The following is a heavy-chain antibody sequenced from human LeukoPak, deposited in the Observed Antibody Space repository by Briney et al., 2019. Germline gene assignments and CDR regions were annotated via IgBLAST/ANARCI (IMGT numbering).Heavy chain of an antibody. D-gene: IGHD3-16*02. Sequence: SGGSLRLSCAASGFTFSSYGMHWVRQAPGKGLEWVAVIWYDGSNKYYADSVKGRFTISRDNSKNSLYLQMNSLRAEDTAVYYCARATITFGGVIVIPLYYYGMDVWGQGTTVTVSS. V-gene: IGHV3-33*01. CDR3: ARATITFGGVIVIPLYYYGMDV. J-gene: IGHJ6*02. CDR2: IWYDGSNK. CDR1: GFTFSSYG.